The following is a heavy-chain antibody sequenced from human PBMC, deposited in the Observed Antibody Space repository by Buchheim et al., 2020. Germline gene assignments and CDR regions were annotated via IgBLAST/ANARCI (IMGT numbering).Heavy chain of an antibody. CDR2: IYYSGST. D-gene: IGHD3-10*01. Sequence: QVQLQESGPGLVKPSQPLSLTCTVSGGSISSGDYYWSWIRQPPGKGLEWIGFIYYSGSTYYNPSLTSRVTISVDTSKNQFSLKLSSVTAADTAVYYCARGLSLGHIRGAAFDPWGQGTL. V-gene: IGHV4-30-4*01. CDR3: ARGLSLGHIRGAAFDP. CDR1: GGSISSGDYY. J-gene: IGHJ5*02.